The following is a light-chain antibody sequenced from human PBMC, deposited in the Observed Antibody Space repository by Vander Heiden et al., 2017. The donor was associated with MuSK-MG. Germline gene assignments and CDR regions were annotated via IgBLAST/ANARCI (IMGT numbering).Light chain of an antibody. CDR3: QQYNNGLT. CDR2: GAS. Sequence: EIVMTQSPAPLSVPPGGRATLSCRASQSVSSDLAWYQQKPGQAPRLLIYGASTRATGIPARFSGSGSGTEFTLTISSLQSEDFAVYYCQQYNNGLTFGGGTKVEIK. J-gene: IGKJ4*01. V-gene: IGKV3-15*01. CDR1: QSVSSD.